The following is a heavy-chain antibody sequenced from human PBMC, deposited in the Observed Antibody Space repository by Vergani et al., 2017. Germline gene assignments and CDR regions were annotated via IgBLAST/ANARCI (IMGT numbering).Heavy chain of an antibody. CDR2: INTNGDYT. D-gene: IGHD1-1*01. CDR1: GFSFTTYA. J-gene: IGHJ5*01. V-gene: IGHV3-23*01. Sequence: EVQLLESGGDLVQPGGSLRLSCVASGFSFTTYAMRWVRQAPGKGLEWVSTINTNGDYTRYGDSVMGLFTISRDNSKSTLYLQMNSLRAEDQALYYCAKWDWNYWFDSWGQGALVIVS. CDR3: AKWDWNYWFDS.